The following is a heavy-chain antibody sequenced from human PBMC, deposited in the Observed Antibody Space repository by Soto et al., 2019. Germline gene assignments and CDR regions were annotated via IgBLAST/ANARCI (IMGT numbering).Heavy chain of an antibody. CDR3: ARSRIVMIVVVVPNFFDS. CDR1: GFTFSSYT. J-gene: IGHJ4*02. CDR2: ISGNGEST. Sequence: GGSLRLSCAASGFTFSSYTMTWVRQAPGKGPEWVSSISGNGESTKYADSVKGRFTISRDNSKNTLYLQINSLRAEDTAVYYCARSRIVMIVVVVPNFFDSWGQGALVTVSS. D-gene: IGHD3-22*01. V-gene: IGHV3-23*01.